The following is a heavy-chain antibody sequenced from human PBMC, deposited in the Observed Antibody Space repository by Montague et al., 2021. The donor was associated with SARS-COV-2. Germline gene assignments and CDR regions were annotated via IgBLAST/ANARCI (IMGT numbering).Heavy chain of an antibody. CDR1: GESFSAYY. J-gene: IGHJ4*02. CDR2: VNHSGTT. CDR3: ARTYRGTFDF. V-gene: IGHV4-34*01. Sequence: SETLSLTCAVSGESFSAYYWSWIRQPPGRGLEWIGEVNHSGTTNYKSSLESRLSMSVDTSKNQFSLNLNSVTAADTAVYFCARTYRGTFDFWGQGILVTVSS. D-gene: IGHD1-7*01.